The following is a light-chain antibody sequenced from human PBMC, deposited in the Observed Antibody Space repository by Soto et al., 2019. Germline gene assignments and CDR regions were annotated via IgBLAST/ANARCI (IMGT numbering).Light chain of an antibody. V-gene: IGKV3-15*01. CDR2: DTS. Sequence: EVVMRQSPATLSVSPGEVATLSCRASQGIGDTLAWYQHKPGQTPRLLIYDTSTRATGVPTRFSGSRSGAEFTLTINSLQSEDFAVYYCQPDNNWPLTFGGGTKVEIK. J-gene: IGKJ4*01. CDR3: QPDNNWPLT. CDR1: QGIGDT.